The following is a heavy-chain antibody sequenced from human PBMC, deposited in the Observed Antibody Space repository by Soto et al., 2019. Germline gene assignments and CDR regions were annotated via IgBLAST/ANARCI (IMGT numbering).Heavy chain of an antibody. D-gene: IGHD6-13*01. CDR3: ARGHPHQQQLVTPFDY. J-gene: IGHJ4*02. CDR1: GYTFTNYD. CDR2: ISAYNGNT. Sequence: QVQLVQSGAEVKKPGASVKVSCKASGYTFTNYDITWVRQAPGQGLEWMGRISAYNGNTNYAQKFQGRITMTTDTSTSTAYMELRSLRSDDTAVYYCARGHPHQQQLVTPFDYWGQGTLVTVSS. V-gene: IGHV1-18*01.